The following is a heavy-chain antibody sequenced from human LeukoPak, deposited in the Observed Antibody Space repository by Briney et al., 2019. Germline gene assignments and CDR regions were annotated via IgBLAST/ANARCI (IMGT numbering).Heavy chain of an antibody. J-gene: IGHJ4*02. Sequence: GSLRLSCAASGFTFSSYSMNWVRQAPGKGLEWVSSINYSGTNMYYADSVKGRFTISRDNAKNSLFLQMNSLRPADTAVYYCVTSGCSGATCYFYFDYWGQGTLVTVSS. D-gene: IGHD2-15*01. CDR3: VTSGCSGATCYFYFDY. V-gene: IGHV3-21*01. CDR1: GFTFSSYS. CDR2: INYSGTNM.